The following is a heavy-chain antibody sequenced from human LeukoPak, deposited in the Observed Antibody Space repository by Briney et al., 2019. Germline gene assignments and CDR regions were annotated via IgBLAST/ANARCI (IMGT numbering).Heavy chain of an antibody. J-gene: IGHJ4*02. Sequence: SETLSLTCTVSGGSISSYYWSWIRQPAGKGLEWIGRIYTSGSTNYNPSLKSRVTMSVDTSKNQFSLKLSSVTAADTAVYYCARSTWGGYYDSSGYADYWGQGTLVTVSS. CDR2: IYTSGST. CDR1: GGSISSYY. V-gene: IGHV4-4*07. D-gene: IGHD3-22*01. CDR3: ARSTWGGYYDSSGYADY.